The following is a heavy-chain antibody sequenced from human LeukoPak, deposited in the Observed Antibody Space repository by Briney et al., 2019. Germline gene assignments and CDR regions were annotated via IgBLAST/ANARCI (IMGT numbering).Heavy chain of an antibody. CDR2: IYYSGST. J-gene: IGHJ2*01. CDR3: ARQDYDILTGYYGPSYFDL. Sequence: SETLSLTCTVSGGSISSSSYYWGWIRQPPGKGLEWIGGIYYSGSTYYNPSLKGRVTISVDTSKNQFSLKLSSVTAADTAVYYCARQDYDILTGYYGPSYFDLWGRGTLVTVSS. V-gene: IGHV4-39*01. D-gene: IGHD3-9*01. CDR1: GGSISSSSYY.